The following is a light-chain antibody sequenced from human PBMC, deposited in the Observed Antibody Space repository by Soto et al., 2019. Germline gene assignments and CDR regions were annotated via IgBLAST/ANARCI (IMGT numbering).Light chain of an antibody. Sequence: DIQLIQSPATLSASVGDIITITCRASENIFKFLEWYQRRSGRAPNILIYAAPDLETGVPSRSSGRGSGTDFTLTIDSLQPDDSATYYCQHYNTQSITFGGGTKVDVK. V-gene: IGKV1-5*01. CDR3: QHYNTQSIT. CDR1: ENIFKF. CDR2: AAP. J-gene: IGKJ4*01.